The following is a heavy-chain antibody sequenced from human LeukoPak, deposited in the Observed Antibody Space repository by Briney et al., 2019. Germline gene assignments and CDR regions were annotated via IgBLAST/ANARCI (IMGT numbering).Heavy chain of an antibody. V-gene: IGHV3-23*01. CDR3: TKGRGDSSGWRFDH. CDR2: ITGSGGST. D-gene: IGHD6-19*01. Sequence: GGSLRLSCAASGFTFTNYAMTWVRQAPGKGLEWVSAITGSGGSTYYADPVKGRFTISRDNSNNTLYLQMSSLRADDTAVYYCTKGRGDSSGWRFDHWGQGTLVTVSS. CDR1: GFTFTNYA. J-gene: IGHJ4*02.